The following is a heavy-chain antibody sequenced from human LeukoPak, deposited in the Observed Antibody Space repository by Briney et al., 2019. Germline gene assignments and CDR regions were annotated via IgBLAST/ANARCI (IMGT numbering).Heavy chain of an antibody. J-gene: IGHJ6*02. CDR1: GFTFSSYA. V-gene: IGHV3-23*01. CDR2: ISGSGGST. CDR3: AKDSPGHYVYYYYGMDV. D-gene: IGHD4-17*01. Sequence: PGGSLSLSCAASGFTFSSYAMSWVLQAPGKGLEWVSAISGSGGSTYYADSVKGRLTISRDNSMNTLYLQMNSLRAEDTAVYYCAKDSPGHYVYYYYGMDVWGQGTTVTVSS.